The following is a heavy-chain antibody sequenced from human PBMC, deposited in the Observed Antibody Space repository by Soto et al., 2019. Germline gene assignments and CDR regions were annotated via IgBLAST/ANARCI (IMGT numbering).Heavy chain of an antibody. CDR3: AKHIAAAGPRTITYLFDY. D-gene: IGHD6-13*01. CDR2: ISGSGGST. CDR1: GFTFSSYA. V-gene: IGHV3-23*01. J-gene: IGHJ4*02. Sequence: GGSLRLSCAASGFTFSSYAMSWVRQAPGKGLEWVSAISGSGGSTYYADSVKGRFTISRDNSKNTLYLQMNSLRAEDTAVYYCAKHIAAAGPRTITYLFDYWGQGTLVTVSS.